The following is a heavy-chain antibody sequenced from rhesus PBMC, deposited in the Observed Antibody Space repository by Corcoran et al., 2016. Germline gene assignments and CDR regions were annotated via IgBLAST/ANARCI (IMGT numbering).Heavy chain of an antibody. V-gene: IGHV4S12*01. D-gene: IGHD5-42*01. CDR3: ARNGIQ. CDR2: IDSSSGKT. J-gene: IGHJ4*01. CDR1: GGSLSGGYYY. Sequence: QVKLQESGPGLVKPLETLSLTCAVSGGSLSGGYYYWSWIRQPPGKGLEGIGGIDSSSGKTNYNPSLKSRVTISKEPSKNQVSLKLSSVTAADTAVYYCARNGIQWGQGVLVTVSS.